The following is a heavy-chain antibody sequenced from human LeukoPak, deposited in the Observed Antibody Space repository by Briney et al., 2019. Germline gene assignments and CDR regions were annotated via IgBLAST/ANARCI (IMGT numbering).Heavy chain of an antibody. D-gene: IGHD5-18*01. CDR3: ARGDTAVAHYFTT. J-gene: IGHJ4*02. CDR1: GYSISSGYY. CDR2: IYHSGST. V-gene: IGHV4-38-2*01. Sequence: SENLSRNCAVSGYSISSGYYWGWIRQPPGKGLEWIGSIYHSGSTYYNPSLKSRVTISVDTSKNQFSLKLSSVTAADTAVYYCARGDTAVAHYFTTGAREPWSPSPQ.